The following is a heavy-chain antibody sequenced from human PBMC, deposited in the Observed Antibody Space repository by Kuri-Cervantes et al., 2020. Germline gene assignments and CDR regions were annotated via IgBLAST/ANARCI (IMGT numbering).Heavy chain of an antibody. CDR1: GITFSSYI. CDR3: ARDHDYYDFWSGPVGYYYYYMDV. V-gene: IGHV3-21*05. CDR2: ITSSSSYI. J-gene: IGHJ6*03. Sequence: GESLKICCASAGITFSSYIMNWVRQAPGKGLEWVSYITSSSSYIYYADSVKGRFTISRDNAKNSLYLHMNSLRAEDTAVYYCARDHDYYDFWSGPVGYYYYYMDVWSKGTTVTVSS. D-gene: IGHD3-3*01.